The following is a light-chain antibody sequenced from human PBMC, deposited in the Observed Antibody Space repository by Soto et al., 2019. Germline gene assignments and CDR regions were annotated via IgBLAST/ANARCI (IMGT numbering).Light chain of an antibody. CDR2: SNN. CDR1: SSNIGSNT. V-gene: IGLV1-44*01. Sequence: QSVLTQPPSASGTPGQRVTISCSGSSSNIGSNTVNWYQQLPGTAPKLLIYSNNQRPSGVPDRFSGSKSGTSASLAISGLQCEDEADYYCAAWDGSLNGDVFGSGTKLTVL. CDR3: AAWDGSLNGDV. J-gene: IGLJ1*01.